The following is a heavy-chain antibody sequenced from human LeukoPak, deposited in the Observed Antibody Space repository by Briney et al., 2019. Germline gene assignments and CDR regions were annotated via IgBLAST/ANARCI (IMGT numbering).Heavy chain of an antibody. CDR3: ARSVYVNFDWLLAGFDY. J-gene: IGHJ4*02. Sequence: ASVKVSCKASGGTFSSYAISWVRQAPGQGLEWMVGIIPIFGTANYAQKFQGRVTITADESTSTAYMELSSLRSEDTAVYYCARSVYVNFDWLLAGFDYWGQGTLVTVSS. D-gene: IGHD3-9*01. CDR1: GGTFSSYA. V-gene: IGHV1-69*13. CDR2: IIPIFGTA.